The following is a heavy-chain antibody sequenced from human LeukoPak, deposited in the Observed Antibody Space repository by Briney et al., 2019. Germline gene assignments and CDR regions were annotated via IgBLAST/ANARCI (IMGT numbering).Heavy chain of an antibody. CDR3: ARARLDYYDSSGYFEF. Sequence: PGGSLRLSCAASGFTFSSYWMSWVRQAPGKGLEWVANIKQDGSEKYYVDSVKGRFTISRDNAKNSLYLQMNSLRAEDTAVHYCARARLDYYDSSGYFEFWGQGTLVTVSS. D-gene: IGHD3-22*01. CDR1: GFTFSSYW. J-gene: IGHJ4*02. V-gene: IGHV3-7*01. CDR2: IKQDGSEK.